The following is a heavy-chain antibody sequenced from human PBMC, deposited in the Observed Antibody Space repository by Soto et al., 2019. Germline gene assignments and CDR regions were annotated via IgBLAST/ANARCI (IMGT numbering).Heavy chain of an antibody. CDR2: IYYSGST. J-gene: IGHJ4*02. CDR3: ARAVGSRDYGVGY. V-gene: IGHV4-59*08. CDR1: GGSISSYY. Sequence: QVQLQESGPGLVKPSETLSLTCTVSGGSISSYYWSWIRQPPGKGLEWIGYIYYSGSTNYNPSLKSRVTISVDTSKNQFSLKLSSVTAADTAVYYCARAVGSRDYGVGYWGQGTLVTVSS. D-gene: IGHD4-17*01.